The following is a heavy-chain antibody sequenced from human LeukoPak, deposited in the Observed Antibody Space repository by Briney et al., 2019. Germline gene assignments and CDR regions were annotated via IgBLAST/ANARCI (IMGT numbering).Heavy chain of an antibody. Sequence: KPGGSLRLSCAASGFTFRNAWMSWVRQAPGKGLEWVRRIQSKTDGGTTDYAAPVKGRFTISRYDSKSTLYLQMNSLKSEDTAVYYCTGSEAVSAHDYWGQGTLVTVSS. CDR3: TGSEAVSAHDY. V-gene: IGHV3-15*01. CDR1: GFTFRNAW. D-gene: IGHD6-19*01. J-gene: IGHJ4*02. CDR2: IQSKTDGGTT.